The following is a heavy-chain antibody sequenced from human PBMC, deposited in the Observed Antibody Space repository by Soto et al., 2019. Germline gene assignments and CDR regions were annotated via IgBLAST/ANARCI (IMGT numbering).Heavy chain of an antibody. D-gene: IGHD4-4*01. CDR2: ISYDGGHK. CDR3: ARVKTDYSNPRGPFFFFGMDV. V-gene: IGHV3-30-3*01. CDR1: EFTFSSYA. J-gene: IGHJ6*02. Sequence: QVQLVESGGGVVHPERSLRLSCSASEFTFSSYAMHWVRQAPGKGLEWVAGISYDGGHKFYGDSVRGRFTISRDSSKKTVILQMNSRIPEDTAAYYCARVKTDYSNPRGPFFFFGMDVGGQGTTVTV.